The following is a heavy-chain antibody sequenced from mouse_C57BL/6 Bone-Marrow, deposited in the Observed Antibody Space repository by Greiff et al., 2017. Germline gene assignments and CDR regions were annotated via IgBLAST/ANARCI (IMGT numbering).Heavy chain of an antibody. D-gene: IGHD2-5*01. CDR3: VYSNYGCFDV. CDR1: GYTFTSYW. V-gene: IGHV1-55*01. Sequence: QVQLQQSGAELVKPGASVKMSCKASGYTFTSYWITWVKQRPGQGLEWIGDIYPGSGSTNYNEKFKSKATLTVDTSSSTAYMQLSSLTSEDSAVYYCVYSNYGCFDVWGTGTTVTVSS. CDR2: IYPGSGST. J-gene: IGHJ1*03.